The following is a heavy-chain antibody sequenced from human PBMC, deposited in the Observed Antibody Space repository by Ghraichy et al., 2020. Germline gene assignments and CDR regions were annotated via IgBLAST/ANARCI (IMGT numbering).Heavy chain of an antibody. D-gene: IGHD3-3*01. CDR1: GFTFSSYW. J-gene: IGHJ4*02. CDR2: IKQDGSEK. CDR3: ARVFWNANTLEY. Sequence: LSLTCAASGFTFSSYWISWARQAPGKGLDLVANIKQDGSEKNYVDSVKGRFTISRDNAKNSLYLQMNSLRAEDTAVYYCARVFWNANTLEYWGQGTLVTVSS. V-gene: IGHV3-7*01.